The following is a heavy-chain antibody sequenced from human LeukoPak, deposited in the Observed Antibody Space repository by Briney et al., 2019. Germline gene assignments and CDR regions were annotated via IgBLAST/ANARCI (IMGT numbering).Heavy chain of an antibody. J-gene: IGHJ4*02. Sequence: GGSLRLSCAASGFTFSSYAMHWVRQAPGKGLEWVANIRKDGSDKYYVDSVKGRFTISRDNAKNSLYLQMNSLRAEDTAVYYCATDPAGIGSESYWGQGTRVTVSS. CDR1: GFTFSSYA. V-gene: IGHV3-7*01. CDR3: ATDPAGIGSESY. CDR2: IRKDGSDK. D-gene: IGHD1-14*01.